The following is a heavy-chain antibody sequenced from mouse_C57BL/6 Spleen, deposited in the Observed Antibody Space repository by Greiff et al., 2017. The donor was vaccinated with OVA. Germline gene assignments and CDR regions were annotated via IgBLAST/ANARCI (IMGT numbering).Heavy chain of an antibody. V-gene: IGHV1-69*01. J-gene: IGHJ2*01. CDR3: AVYYDYESYFDY. CDR1: GYTFTSYW. CDR2: IDPSDSYT. Sequence: QVQLKQPGAELVMPGASVKLSCKASGYTFTSYWMHWVKQRPGQGLEWIGEIDPSDSYTNYNQKFKGKSTLTVDKSSSTAYMQLSSLTSEDSAVYYCAVYYDYESYFDYWGQGTTLTVSS. D-gene: IGHD2-4*01.